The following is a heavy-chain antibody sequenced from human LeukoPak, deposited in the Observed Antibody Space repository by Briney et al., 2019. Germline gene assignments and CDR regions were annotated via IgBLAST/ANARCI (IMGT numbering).Heavy chain of an antibody. D-gene: IGHD4-23*01. CDR2: IKSDGSST. CDR1: GFTFSSYW. CDR3: ATGAEETTVVTPCY. V-gene: IGHV3-74*01. Sequence: GGSLRLSCAASGFTFSSYWMHWVRHAPGKGLVWVSRIKSDGSSTSYADSVKGRFTISRDNAKNSLYLQMNSLRAEDTAVYYCATGAEETTVVTPCYWGQGTLVTVPS. J-gene: IGHJ4*02.